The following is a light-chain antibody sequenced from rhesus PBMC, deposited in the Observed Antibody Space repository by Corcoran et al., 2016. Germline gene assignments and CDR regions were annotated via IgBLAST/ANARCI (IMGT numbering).Light chain of an antibody. CDR1: QGISSY. V-gene: IGKV1-25*01. Sequence: DIQMTQSPSSLSASVGDTVTITCRASQGISSYLVWYPPQPGKAPKILVYKAATLQSGVPSRFSGSGFGTEFTLNISTLQPEDFATYDCQQHNRYPLTFGGGTRWRSN. CDR2: KAA. J-gene: IGKJ4*01. CDR3: QQHNRYPLT.